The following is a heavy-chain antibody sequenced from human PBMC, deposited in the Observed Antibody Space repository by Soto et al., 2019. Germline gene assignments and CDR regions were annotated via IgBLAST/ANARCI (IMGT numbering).Heavy chain of an antibody. Sequence: GGSLRLSCAASGFTFDDYTMHWVRQAPGKGLEWVSLISWDGGSTYYADSVKGRFTISRDNSKNSLYLQMNSLRTEDTALYYCAKDSQWGSDGYYGMDVWGQGTTVTVSS. V-gene: IGHV3-43*01. D-gene: IGHD1-26*01. CDR2: ISWDGGST. J-gene: IGHJ6*02. CDR3: AKDSQWGSDGYYGMDV. CDR1: GFTFDDYT.